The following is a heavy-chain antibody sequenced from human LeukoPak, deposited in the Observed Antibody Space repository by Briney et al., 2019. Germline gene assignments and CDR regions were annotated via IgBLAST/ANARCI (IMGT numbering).Heavy chain of an antibody. V-gene: IGHV2-70*11. D-gene: IGHD3-16*02. J-gene: IGHJ4*02. CDR3: ARNMGGTYGGVIVYDY. CDR1: GFSLSTSGMS. CDR2: IDWDDDK. Sequence: VSGPALVKPTQTVTLTCTFSGFSLSTSGMSVSWIRQSPGKALDWLARIDWDDDKYYTTSLKTRLSISKDTSKNQVVLTMTNMDPMDTATYYCARNMGGTYGGVIVYDYWGPGTLVIVSS.